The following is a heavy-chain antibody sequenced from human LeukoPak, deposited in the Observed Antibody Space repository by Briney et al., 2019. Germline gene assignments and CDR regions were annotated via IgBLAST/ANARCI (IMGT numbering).Heavy chain of an antibody. J-gene: IGHJ4*02. Sequence: LRASVKVSCKASGYIFTNFGISWVRQARGQGLEWMGWISGYNGNTKYVQKFQGRVTMTTDTSTSTAYMELRSLRAEDTAVYYCARENGRGVISPYFDYWGQGALVTVSS. V-gene: IGHV1-18*01. CDR3: ARENGRGVISPYFDY. CDR2: ISGYNGNT. CDR1: GYIFTNFG. D-gene: IGHD3-10*01.